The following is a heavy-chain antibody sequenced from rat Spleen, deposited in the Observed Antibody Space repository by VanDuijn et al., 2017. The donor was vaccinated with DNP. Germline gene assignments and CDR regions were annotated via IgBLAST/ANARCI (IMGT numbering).Heavy chain of an antibody. D-gene: IGHD4-3*01. V-gene: IGHV5-22*01. CDR2: ISYHGGNA. CDR1: GFTFSDYY. CDR3: ARWYNWGYYVYY. J-gene: IGHJ2*01. Sequence: EVQLVESGGGLVLPGRSLKLSCAASGFTFSDYYMAWVRRAPTEGLECVAYISYHGGNAYYGDSVKGRFTISRDNAKSTLYLQMNSLISEDMATYYCARWYNWGYYVYYWGQGVMVTVSS.